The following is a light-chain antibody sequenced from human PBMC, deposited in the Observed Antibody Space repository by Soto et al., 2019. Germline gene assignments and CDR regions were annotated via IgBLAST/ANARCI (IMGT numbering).Light chain of an antibody. CDR3: EQYGGSLPIT. Sequence: EIVLTQSPGTLSLSPGERATLSCRASQSVRSSYLAWYQQKPGQAPRLLIYGASNRATGIPDRFSGSGSGTDFTLTISRLEPEDFAVYYCEQYGGSLPITFGQGTRLEIK. V-gene: IGKV3-20*01. CDR1: QSVRSSY. J-gene: IGKJ5*01. CDR2: GAS.